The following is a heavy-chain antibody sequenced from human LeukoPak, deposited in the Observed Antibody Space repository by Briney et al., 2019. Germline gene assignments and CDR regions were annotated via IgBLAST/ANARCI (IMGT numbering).Heavy chain of an antibody. J-gene: IGHJ4*02. CDR2: IYPGDSDT. CDR3: TRDSPDLTGPTLPFDY. CDR1: GYSFTSYW. D-gene: IGHD3-9*01. V-gene: IGHV5-51*01. Sequence: GESLKISCKGSGYSFTSYWIGWVRQMPGKGLEWMGIIYPGDSDTRYSPSFQGQVTISADKSISIAYLQMNSLKTEDTAVYYCTRDSPDLTGPTLPFDYWGQGTLVTVSS.